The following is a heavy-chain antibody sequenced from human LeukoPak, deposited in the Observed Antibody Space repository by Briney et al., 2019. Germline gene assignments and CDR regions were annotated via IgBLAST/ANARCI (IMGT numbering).Heavy chain of an antibody. CDR3: ARGIQLWLNYYGMDV. CDR2: ISYDGSNK. V-gene: IGHV3-30-3*01. J-gene: IGHJ6*02. Sequence: GGSLRLSCAASGFTFSSYAMHWVRQAPGKGLEWVAVISYDGSNKYYADSVKGRFTISRDNSKNTLYLQMNSLRAEDTAVYYCARGIQLWLNYYGMDVWDQGTTVTVSS. D-gene: IGHD5-18*01. CDR1: GFTFSSYA.